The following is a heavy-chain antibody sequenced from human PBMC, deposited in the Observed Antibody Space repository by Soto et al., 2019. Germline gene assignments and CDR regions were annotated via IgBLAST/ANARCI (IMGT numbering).Heavy chain of an antibody. V-gene: IGHV4-39*07. J-gene: IGHJ4*02. CDR2: IYYGGST. CDR3: ARDKITGLFDY. D-gene: IGHD2-8*02. Sequence: SETLSLTCTVSGGSFSSSNDYWVWIRQPPGKGLEWIGSIYYGGSTNYNPSLKSRVTISVDTSKNQFSLKLTSVTAADTAVYYCARDKITGLFDYWGQGTLVTVSS. CDR1: GGSFSSSNDY.